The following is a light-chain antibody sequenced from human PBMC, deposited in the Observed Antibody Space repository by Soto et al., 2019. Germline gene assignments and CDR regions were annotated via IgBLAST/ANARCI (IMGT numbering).Light chain of an antibody. Sequence: QTVVTQEPSLTVSPGGTVTLTCGSSTGAVTSGHYPYWFQQKPGQAPRTLIYDTSNKHSWTPARFSGSLLGGKAALTLSGAQPEDEAEYYCLLSYSGAREVFGGGTKATVL. J-gene: IGLJ2*01. V-gene: IGLV7-46*01. CDR1: TGAVTSGHY. CDR2: DTS. CDR3: LLSYSGAREV.